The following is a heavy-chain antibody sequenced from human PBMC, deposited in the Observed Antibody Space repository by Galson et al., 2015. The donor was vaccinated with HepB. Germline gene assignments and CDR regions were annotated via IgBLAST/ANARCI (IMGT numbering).Heavy chain of an antibody. J-gene: IGHJ4*02. Sequence: SLRLSCAASGFTFSSYSMNWVRQAPGKGLEWVSSVSSSSSYIYYADSVKGRFTISRDNAKNSLYLQMNSLRAEDTAVYYCARGTFRGWYDFDYWGQGTLVTVSS. CDR1: GFTFSSYS. V-gene: IGHV3-21*01. D-gene: IGHD6-19*01. CDR2: VSSSSSYI. CDR3: ARGTFRGWYDFDY.